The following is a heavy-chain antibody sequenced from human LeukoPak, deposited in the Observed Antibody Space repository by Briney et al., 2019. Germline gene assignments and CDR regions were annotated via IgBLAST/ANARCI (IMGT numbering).Heavy chain of an antibody. CDR1: GGSFSGYY. D-gene: IGHD3-9*01. V-gene: IGHV4-59*08. Sequence: SETLSLTCAVYGGSFSGYYWSWIRQPPGKGLEWIGYIYYSGSTNYNPSLKSRVTISVDTSKNQFSLKLSSVTAADTAVYYCARVPYDILTGYYYYMDVWGKGTTVTISS. CDR3: ARVPYDILTGYYYYMDV. J-gene: IGHJ6*03. CDR2: IYYSGST.